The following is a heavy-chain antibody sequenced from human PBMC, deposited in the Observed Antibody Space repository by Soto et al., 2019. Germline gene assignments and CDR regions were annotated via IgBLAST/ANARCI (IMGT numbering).Heavy chain of an antibody. CDR1: GDSFTSYW. D-gene: IGHD6-13*01. CDR3: ASRTPWYSSHPHYYYYGMDV. CDR2: IDPSDSYT. V-gene: IGHV5-10-1*01. J-gene: IGHJ6*02. Sequence: GESLKISCKGSGDSFTSYWISWVRQMPGKGLEWMGRIDPSDSYTNYSPSFQGHVTISADKSISTAYLQWSSLKASDTAMYYCASRTPWYSSHPHYYYYGMDVWGQGTTVTVSS.